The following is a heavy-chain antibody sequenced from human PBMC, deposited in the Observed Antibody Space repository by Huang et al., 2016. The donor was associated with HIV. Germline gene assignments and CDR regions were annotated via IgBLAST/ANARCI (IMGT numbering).Heavy chain of an antibody. CDR1: GDTFNTYY. D-gene: IGHD5-18*01. Sequence: QVQLVQSGAEVKKPGASVKVSCKASGDTFNTYYIQWVRQDPGQGLEWMGVINPSVGSTKYAQKLKGRVTMTRDTSTTTVYMELNSLRSEDTAIYYCARGRMVRDAFHIWGQGTMVTVSS. J-gene: IGHJ3*02. CDR3: ARGRMVRDAFHI. CDR2: INPSVGST. V-gene: IGHV1-46*02.